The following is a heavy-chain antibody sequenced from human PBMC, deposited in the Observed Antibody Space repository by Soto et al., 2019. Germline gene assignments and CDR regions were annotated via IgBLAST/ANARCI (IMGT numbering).Heavy chain of an antibody. V-gene: IGHV3-21*01. Sequence: EVQLVESGGGLVKPGGSLRLSCAASGFTFSSYSMNWVRQAPGQGLEWVSSISSSSSYIYYADSVKGRFTISRDNAKNSLYLQMNSLRAEDTAVYYCASGLYYYDSSGYYSPWGQGTLVTVSS. CDR3: ASGLYYYDSSGYYSP. CDR1: GFTFSSYS. D-gene: IGHD3-22*01. J-gene: IGHJ5*02. CDR2: ISSSSSYI.